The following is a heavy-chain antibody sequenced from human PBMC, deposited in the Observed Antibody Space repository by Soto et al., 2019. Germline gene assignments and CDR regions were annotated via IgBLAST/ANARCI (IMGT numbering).Heavy chain of an antibody. CDR2: IYYSGST. CDR1: GGSISSYY. D-gene: IGHD4-17*01. V-gene: IGHV4-59*01. CDR3: ARATVTWLGYNWIDP. Sequence: SETLSLTCTVSGGSISSYYWSWIRQPPGKGLEWIGYIYYSGSTNYNPSLKSRVTISVDTSKNQFSLKLSSVTAADTAVYYCARATVTWLGYNWIDPWGQGTLVTVSS. J-gene: IGHJ5*02.